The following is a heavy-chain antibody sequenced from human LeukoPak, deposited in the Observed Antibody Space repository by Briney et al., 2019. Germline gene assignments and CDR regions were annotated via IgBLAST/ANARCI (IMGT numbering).Heavy chain of an antibody. V-gene: IGHV3-21*01. CDR3: ARDPPYGDYVVLDLLSDY. CDR1: GLSVSSHH. D-gene: IGHD4-17*01. Sequence: GGSLRLSCAAFGLSVSSHHMNWIRQAPGKGLEWVSSISSSSSYIYYADSVKGRFTISRDNAKNSLYLQMNSLRAEDTAVYYCARDPPYGDYVVLDLLSDYWGQGTLVTVSS. CDR2: ISSSSSYI. J-gene: IGHJ4*02.